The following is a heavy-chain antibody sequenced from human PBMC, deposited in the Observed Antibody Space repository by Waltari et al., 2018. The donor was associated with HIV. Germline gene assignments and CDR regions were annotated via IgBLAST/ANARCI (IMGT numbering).Heavy chain of an antibody. D-gene: IGHD6-19*01. CDR3: ARGGGDSGGAY. Sequence: EVQLVESGGGSVQPGGSLRLSCAASGFSLSRYWMHWVRQAPGKGLVWVSRDSSEGSVASYEDAVQGRVTMSRDNANNTLCLQMNGLRAADTAVYYCARGGGDSGGAYWGQGTQVTVSS. V-gene: IGHV3-74*01. CDR2: DSSEGSVA. CDR1: GFSLSRYW. J-gene: IGHJ4*02.